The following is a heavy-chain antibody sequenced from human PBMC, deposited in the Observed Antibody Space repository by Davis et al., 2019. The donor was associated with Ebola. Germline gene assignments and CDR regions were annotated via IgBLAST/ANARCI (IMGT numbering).Heavy chain of an antibody. CDR2: INHSGST. D-gene: IGHD5-12*01. V-gene: IGHV4-34*01. J-gene: IGHJ4*02. CDR3: ARGFAYSGLDY. CDR1: GGSFSGYY. Sequence: MPSETLSLTCAVYGGSFSGYYWSWIRQPPGKGLEWIGEINHSGSTNYNPSLKSRVTISVDTSKNQFSLKLSSVTAADTAVYYCARGFAYSGLDYWGQGTLVTVSS.